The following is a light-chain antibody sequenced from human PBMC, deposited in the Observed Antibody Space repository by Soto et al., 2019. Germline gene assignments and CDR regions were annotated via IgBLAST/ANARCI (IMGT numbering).Light chain of an antibody. V-gene: IGKV3-11*01. CDR2: DAS. CDR3: KQRANWLT. CDR1: QSVGSY. J-gene: IGKJ4*01. Sequence: ETVLTQSPATLSLSPGERATLSCRASQSVGSYLAWYQQKPGLAPRLLMFDASKRATGIPARFSGSGSGTDFTLTISSLEPEDFAVYYCKQRANWLTFGGGTKVEIK.